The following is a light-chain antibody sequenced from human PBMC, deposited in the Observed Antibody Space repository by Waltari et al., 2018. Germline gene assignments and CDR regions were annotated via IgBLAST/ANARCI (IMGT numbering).Light chain of an antibody. CDR2: GGS. CDR3: VQAIAFPFT. CDR1: QSLLHRNGNTY. Sequence: DIVMTQTPLSLPITPGEPASISCRSSQSLLHRNGNTYLHWYLQKPGQSPQLLIYGGSNRASGVPDRFSGSGSGTDFTLKISKVEAEDVGVYYCVQAIAFPFTFGPGTKLDIK. J-gene: IGKJ3*01. V-gene: IGKV2-40*01.